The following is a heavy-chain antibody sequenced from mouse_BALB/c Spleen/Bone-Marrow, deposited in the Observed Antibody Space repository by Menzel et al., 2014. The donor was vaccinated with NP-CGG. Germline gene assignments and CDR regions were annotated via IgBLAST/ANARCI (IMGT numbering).Heavy chain of an antibody. D-gene: IGHD1-2*01. CDR1: GYSFTSYW. CDR3: ARSYGSFYFDY. V-gene: IGHV1-87*01. CDR2: IYPGDGDT. J-gene: IGHJ2*01. Sequence: VQLQESGAELARPGASVKLSCKASGYSFTSYWIQWVKQRPGQGLEWLGTIYPGDGDTRYTQKFKGKATLTAGKSSSTAYMQVSSLASGDSAVYYCARSYGSFYFDYWGQGVTLTVSS.